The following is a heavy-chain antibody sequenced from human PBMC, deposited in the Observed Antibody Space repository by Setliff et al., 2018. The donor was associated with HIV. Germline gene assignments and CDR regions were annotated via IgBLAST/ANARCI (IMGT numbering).Heavy chain of an antibody. CDR2: INPSGGST. D-gene: IGHD3-3*01. CDR3: ARDLGSITLFGVVIQGAFDI. Sequence: ASVKVSCKASGCTFTQYYIHWVRQAPGQGLEWMGIINPSGGSTGYAQKFQGRVTVTSDTSTSTLHMELSSLRSDDTAVYYCARDLGSITLFGVVIQGAFDIWGQGTMVTVSS. V-gene: IGHV1-46*01. J-gene: IGHJ3*02. CDR1: GCTFTQYY.